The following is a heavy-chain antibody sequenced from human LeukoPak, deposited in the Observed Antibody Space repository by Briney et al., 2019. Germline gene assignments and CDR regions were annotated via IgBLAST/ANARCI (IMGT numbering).Heavy chain of an antibody. CDR2: ISGSGGST. V-gene: IGHV3-23*01. D-gene: IGHD6-13*01. CDR1: GFTFSSYA. CDR3: AKGSAAAGILDY. Sequence: GGSLRLSCAASGFTFSSYAMSWVRQAPGKGLEGVSTISGSGGSTYYADPVRGRFTISRDNSKNTLYLQMNSLRAEDTAVYYCAKGSAAAGILDYWGQGTLVTVSS. J-gene: IGHJ4*02.